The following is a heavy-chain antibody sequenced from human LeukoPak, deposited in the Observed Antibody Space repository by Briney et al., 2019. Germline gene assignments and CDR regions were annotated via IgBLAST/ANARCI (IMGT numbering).Heavy chain of an antibody. Sequence: SQTLSLTCAISGDSLSSQSGAENWIRQSPSRGLEWLGRTYYRSKWYYEYAVSLKSRVTMIPDTSKNQFFLQLSSVTPEDTAVYYCAHGLSGVGFNYWGQGTLVTVSS. J-gene: IGHJ4*02. CDR1: GDSLSSQSGA. V-gene: IGHV6-1*01. CDR2: TYYRSKWYY. D-gene: IGHD3-10*01. CDR3: AHGLSGVGFNY.